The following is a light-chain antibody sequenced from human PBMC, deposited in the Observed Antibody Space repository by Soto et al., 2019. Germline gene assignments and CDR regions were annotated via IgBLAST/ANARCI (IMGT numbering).Light chain of an antibody. CDR3: QSYDSSLSGFYV. J-gene: IGLJ1*01. V-gene: IGLV1-40*01. CDR1: SSNIGADYD. CDR2: GNN. Sequence: QSVLTPPPSVYGAPGQRVTISCTGSSSNIGADYDVHWYQQVPGAAPNLLIYGNNNRPSGVPDRFSGSKSGTSASLAITGLQAEDEADYYCQSYDSSLSGFYVFGTGTKVTVL.